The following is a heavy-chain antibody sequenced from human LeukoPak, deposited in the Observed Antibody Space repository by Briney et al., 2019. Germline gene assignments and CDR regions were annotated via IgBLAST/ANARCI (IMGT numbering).Heavy chain of an antibody. V-gene: IGHV1-18*01. D-gene: IGHD5-18*01. CDR3: ARSSSGTAMGPRGDY. J-gene: IGHJ4*02. Sequence: GASVKVSCKASGYTFTSYGISWVRQAPGQGLEWMGWISAYNGNTNYAQKLQGRVTMTTDTSTSTAYMELRSLRSDDTAVYYCARSSSGTAMGPRGDYWGQGTLVTVSS. CDR2: ISAYNGNT. CDR1: GYTFTSYG.